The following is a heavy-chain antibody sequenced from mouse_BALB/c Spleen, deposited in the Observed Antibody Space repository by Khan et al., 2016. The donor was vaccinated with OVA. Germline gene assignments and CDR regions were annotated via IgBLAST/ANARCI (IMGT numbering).Heavy chain of an antibody. D-gene: IGHD2-3*01. Sequence: IQLEQSGAELVKPGASVKLSCTASGFNIKDTYIHWMKQRPEQGLEWIGRIDPPNDDTKYDPKFKGKATLTADKSSNTAYLQLSSLTSEDTADYSCVALYDRPFAFWGQGTLVSVSA. CDR1: GFNIKDTY. CDR2: IDPPNDDT. V-gene: IGHV14-3*02. J-gene: IGHJ3*01. CDR3: VALYDRPFAF.